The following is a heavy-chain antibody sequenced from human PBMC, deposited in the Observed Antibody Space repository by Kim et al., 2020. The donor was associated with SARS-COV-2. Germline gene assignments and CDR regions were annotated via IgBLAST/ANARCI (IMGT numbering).Heavy chain of an antibody. CDR2: IYHSGST. V-gene: IGHV4-38-2*02. CDR3: ARDHTLTFYYTSGSPPSGMDV. D-gene: IGHD3-10*01. CDR1: GYSISSGYY. Sequence: SETLSLTCSVSGYSISSGYYWGWIRLPPGKGLEWIGSIYHSGSTYYNPSLKSRVTISVDTSKNQFSLKLSSVTAADTAVYYCARDHTLTFYYTSGSPPSGMDVWGQGTTVTVSS. J-gene: IGHJ6*02.